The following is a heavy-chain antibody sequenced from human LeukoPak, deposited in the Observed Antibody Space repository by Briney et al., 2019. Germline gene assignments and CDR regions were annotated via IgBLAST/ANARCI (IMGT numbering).Heavy chain of an antibody. J-gene: IGHJ3*02. Sequence: QTGGSLRLSCAASGFTFSNYGMSWVRQAPGKGLEWVSTISGSGGNTYDADSVKGRFTISRDNSKNTLYLQMNSLRAEDTAVYYCARDGGYCSGGSCYSSYDAFDIWGQGTMVTVSS. D-gene: IGHD2-15*01. V-gene: IGHV3-23*01. CDR3: ARDGGYCSGGSCYSSYDAFDI. CDR1: GFTFSNYG. CDR2: ISGSGGNT.